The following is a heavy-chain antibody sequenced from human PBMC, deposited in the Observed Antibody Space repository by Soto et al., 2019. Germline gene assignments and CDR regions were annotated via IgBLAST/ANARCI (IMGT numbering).Heavy chain of an antibody. Sequence: ASVNVSCKSSGYTFTSYSIHWVRQAPGQRLECMGGINAGNGNTKYSQKFQGRVTITRDTSASTAYMELSSLRSEDTAVYYCARRPPWGGWYREQKYYYYYGMDVWGQGTTVTVSS. J-gene: IGHJ6*02. CDR2: INAGNGNT. CDR1: GYTFTSYS. CDR3: ARRPPWGGWYREQKYYYYYGMDV. V-gene: IGHV1-3*01. D-gene: IGHD6-19*01.